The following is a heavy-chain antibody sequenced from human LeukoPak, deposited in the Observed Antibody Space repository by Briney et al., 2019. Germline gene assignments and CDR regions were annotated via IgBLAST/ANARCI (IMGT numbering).Heavy chain of an antibody. CDR2: VLHTGGT. Sequence: PSETLSLTCAVYGYSLTNHYWIWIRQPPGKGLEWVGEVLHTGGTNYNPSLKSRVTISVDTSKNQFSLKLSSVTAADTAVYYCARESLEQLGGSFDYWGQGTLVTVSS. J-gene: IGHJ4*02. D-gene: IGHD6-6*01. V-gene: IGHV4-34*12. CDR1: GYSLTNHY. CDR3: ARESLEQLGGSFDY.